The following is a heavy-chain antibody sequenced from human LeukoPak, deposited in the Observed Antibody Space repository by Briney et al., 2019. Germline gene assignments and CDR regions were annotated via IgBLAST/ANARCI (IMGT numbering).Heavy chain of an antibody. CDR3: AKGVGSSSALYD. Sequence: TGGSLRLSCAASGFTFDDYAMHWVRQAPGKGLERVSGISWNSGSIGYADSVKGRSTISRDNAKNSLYLQMNSLRAEDTALYYCAKGVGSSSALYDWGQGTLVTVSS. CDR1: GFTFDDYA. J-gene: IGHJ4*02. D-gene: IGHD6-6*01. V-gene: IGHV3-9*01. CDR2: ISWNSGSI.